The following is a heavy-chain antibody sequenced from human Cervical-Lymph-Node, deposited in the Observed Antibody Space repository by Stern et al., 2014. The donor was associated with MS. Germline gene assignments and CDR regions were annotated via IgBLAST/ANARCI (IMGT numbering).Heavy chain of an antibody. CDR1: GGTFSSRYA. D-gene: IGHD1-26*01. CDR3: ARGIVSHRASSTNRAAATLHNLFDL. Sequence: QVQLVESGAALQKPGSSVNVSCTVSGGTFSSRYAVTCLRQPPGQGLEWLGRLVPLVGPPTFPQKFQGRGTITAAPASRTTTPALSSLKSEDTAVYCCARGIVSHRASSTNRAAATLHNLFDLWGQGTQVTVSP. CDR2: LVPLVGPP. V-gene: IGHV1-69*01. J-gene: IGHJ5*02.